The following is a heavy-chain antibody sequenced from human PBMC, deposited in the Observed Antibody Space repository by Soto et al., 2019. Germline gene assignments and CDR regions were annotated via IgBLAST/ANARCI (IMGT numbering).Heavy chain of an antibody. Sequence: GGSLRLSCAASGFTFGTYGMHWVRQAPGKGLEWVALIWYDGSKTHYADSVKGRFTISRDNSKNTLYLQMTSLRAEDTAVYYCARGTADYFYFHMDVWGKGTTVTVSS. CDR1: GFTFGTYG. V-gene: IGHV3-33*01. CDR2: IWYDGSKT. CDR3: ARGTADYFYFHMDV. D-gene: IGHD2-21*02. J-gene: IGHJ6*03.